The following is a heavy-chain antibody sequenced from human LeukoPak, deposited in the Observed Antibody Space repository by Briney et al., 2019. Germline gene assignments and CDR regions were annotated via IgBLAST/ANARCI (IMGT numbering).Heavy chain of an antibody. CDR1: GFTFSSYD. V-gene: IGHV3-13*01. CDR3: ARGTPEEMATIFEFDY. Sequence: GGSLRLSCAASGFTFSSYDMHWVRQASGKGLEWVSAIGTAGDTYYPGSVKGRFTISRENAKNSLYLQMNSLRAGDTAVYYSARGTPEEMATIFEFDYWGQGTLVTVSS. D-gene: IGHD5-24*01. CDR2: IGTAGDT. J-gene: IGHJ4*02.